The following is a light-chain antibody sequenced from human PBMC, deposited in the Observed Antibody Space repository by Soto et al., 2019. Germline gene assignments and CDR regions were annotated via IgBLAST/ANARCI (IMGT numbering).Light chain of an antibody. CDR2: DAS. Sequence: EIVLTQSPATLPLSPGERATLSCRASQSFSSSLAWYQQQPGQAPRLLIYDASKRATGIPARFSGRGSGTDFTLTISSLEPEDFAVYYCQQRSNWPPVITFGQGTRLEIK. CDR3: QQRSNWPPVIT. V-gene: IGKV3-11*01. CDR1: QSFSSS. J-gene: IGKJ5*01.